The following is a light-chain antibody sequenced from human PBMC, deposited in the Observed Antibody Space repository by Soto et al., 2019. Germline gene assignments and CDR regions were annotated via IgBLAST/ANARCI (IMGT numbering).Light chain of an antibody. CDR2: NDD. J-gene: IGLJ3*02. CDR3: SAWDASLGAIL. Sequence: QSVLSQPPSASGTPGQTVTISCSGRSSNIGSNIVNWYQQLPGTAPKLLIYNDDHRPSGFADRFSGSKSGTSASLAISGLHSEDEADYYCSAWDASLGAILFGGGTQLTVL. V-gene: IGLV1-44*01. CDR1: SSNIGSNI.